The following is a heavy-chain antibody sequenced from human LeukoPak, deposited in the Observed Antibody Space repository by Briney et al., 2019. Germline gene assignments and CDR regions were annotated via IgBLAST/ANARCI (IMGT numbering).Heavy chain of an antibody. Sequence: PSETLSLTCTVSGDSIKSSTYYWSWIRQSAGKGLEWIGRIYTSGLTNYNPSLRSRVTISVDRSKNQFSLKLSSVTAADTAVYYCARDRYGEMATDYWGQGTLVTVSS. V-gene: IGHV4-61*02. CDR3: ARDRYGEMATDY. D-gene: IGHD5-24*01. J-gene: IGHJ4*02. CDR1: GDSIKSSTYY. CDR2: IYTSGLT.